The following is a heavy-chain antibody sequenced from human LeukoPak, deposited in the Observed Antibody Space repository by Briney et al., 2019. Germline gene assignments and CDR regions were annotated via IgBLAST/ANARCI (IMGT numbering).Heavy chain of an antibody. CDR3: GMSGDRVPLQDDVFDV. CDR2: IYPGDSGP. V-gene: IGHV5-51*01. CDR1: GYSFTSYC. J-gene: IGHJ3*01. D-gene: IGHD1-26*01. Sequence: GESLKISCKVSGYSFTSYCSGWVRQMPGKGLEWMVIIYPGDSGPTYSPSFQGQVTISVDKSINTAYLQWSSLQASDTAMYYCGMSGDRVPLQDDVFDVWGQGTMVTVST.